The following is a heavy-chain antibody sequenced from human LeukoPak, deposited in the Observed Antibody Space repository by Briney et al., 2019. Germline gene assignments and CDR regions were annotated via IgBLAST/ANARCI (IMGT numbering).Heavy chain of an antibody. D-gene: IGHD6-13*01. Sequence: GASVNVSCKASGYTFTSYAMHWVRQAPGQRLEWMGWISAYNGNTNYAQKLQGRVTMTTDTSTSTAYMELRSLRSGDTAVYYCARGEAAAKSSLDYWGQGTLVTVSS. CDR2: ISAYNGNT. CDR1: GYTFTSYA. J-gene: IGHJ4*02. CDR3: ARGEAAAKSSLDY. V-gene: IGHV1-18*01.